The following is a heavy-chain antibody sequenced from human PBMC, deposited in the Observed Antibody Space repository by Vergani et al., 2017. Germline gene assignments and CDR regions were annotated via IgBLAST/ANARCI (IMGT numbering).Heavy chain of an antibody. V-gene: IGHV4-34*12. Sequence: QVQLQQWGGGLLKPSETLSLTCVVNGGSFTSYHWTWIRQSPGEGLEWVGDIVHTGRPDYNPSLKSRLTISVDKSRNQFSLTLNSVTATDTAIYFCARVNTETNGHLYYYYYMDVWGQGTAVTVS. J-gene: IGHJ6*03. CDR2: IVHTGRP. CDR1: GGSFTSYH. CDR3: ARVNTETNGHLYYYYYMDV. D-gene: IGHD4-11*01.